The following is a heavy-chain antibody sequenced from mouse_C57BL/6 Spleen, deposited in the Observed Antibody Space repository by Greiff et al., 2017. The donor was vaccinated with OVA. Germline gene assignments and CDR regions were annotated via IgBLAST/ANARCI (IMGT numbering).Heavy chain of an antibody. CDR1: GYSITSGYY. J-gene: IGHJ3*01. CDR2: ISYDGSN. D-gene: IGHD1-1*01. CDR3: AREDYGSSYGY. V-gene: IGHV3-6*01. Sequence: EVKLMESGPGLVKPSQSLSLTCSVTGYSITSGYYWNWIRQFPGNKLEWMGYISYDGSNNYNPSLKNRISITRDTSKNQFFLKLNSVTTEDTATDYCAREDYGSSYGYWGQGTLVTVSA.